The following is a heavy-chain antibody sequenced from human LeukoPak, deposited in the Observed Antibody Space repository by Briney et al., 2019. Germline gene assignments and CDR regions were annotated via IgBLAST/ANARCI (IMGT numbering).Heavy chain of an antibody. J-gene: IGHJ4*02. CDR2: ISWNGGFM. CDR3: AKVRGTYSSGFYFDS. Sequence: GGSLRLSCAASGFTFYAYAIHWVRQPPGKGLEWVSIISWNGGFMDYADSVKGRFTISRDNVQNSVYLDMNSLRPEDTAFYFCAKVRGTYSSGFYFDSWGQGTLVTVSS. V-gene: IGHV3-9*01. D-gene: IGHD6-19*01. CDR1: GFTFYAYA.